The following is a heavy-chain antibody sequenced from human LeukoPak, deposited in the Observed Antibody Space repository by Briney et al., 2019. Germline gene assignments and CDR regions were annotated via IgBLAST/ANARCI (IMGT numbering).Heavy chain of an antibody. V-gene: IGHV4-61*02. J-gene: IGHJ3*01. Sequence: SETLSLTCTVSGGSISSGSYSWTWIRQPAGKGLEWIGRIYTSGSTNYNPSLKSRVSISVDTSKNQFSLNLTSVTAAETAVYYCARGISGSVAQTAFDVWGKGQWSPSLQ. CDR1: GGSISSGSYS. CDR2: IYTSGST. D-gene: IGHD2-15*01. CDR3: ARGISGSVAQTAFDV.